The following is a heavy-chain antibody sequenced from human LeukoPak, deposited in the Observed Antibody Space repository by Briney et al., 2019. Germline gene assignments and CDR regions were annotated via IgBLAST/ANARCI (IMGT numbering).Heavy chain of an antibody. CDR2: INTNTGNP. CDR3: ARGSGLYPYNWFDP. Sequence: ASVKVSCKASGYTFTSYAMNWVRQAPGQGLEWMGWINTNTGNPMYAQGFTGRFVFSLDTSVSTAYLQISSLKAEDTAVYYCARGSGLYPYNWFDPWGRGTLVTVSS. J-gene: IGHJ5*02. CDR1: GYTFTSYA. D-gene: IGHD3/OR15-3a*01. V-gene: IGHV7-4-1*02.